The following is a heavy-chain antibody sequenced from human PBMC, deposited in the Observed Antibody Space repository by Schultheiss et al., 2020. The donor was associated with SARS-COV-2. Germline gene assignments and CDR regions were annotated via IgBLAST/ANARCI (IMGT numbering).Heavy chain of an antibody. Sequence: GGSLRLSCAASGFTFSSYTMNWVRQAPGKGLEWISYISSSSKTTYYADSVKGRFTVSRDNAKNSLYLQMNSLRAEDTAVYYCANLEWTPPFDYWGQGTLVTVSS. J-gene: IGHJ4*02. D-gene: IGHD3-3*01. CDR3: ANLEWTPPFDY. CDR2: ISSSSKTT. V-gene: IGHV3-48*01. CDR1: GFTFSSYT.